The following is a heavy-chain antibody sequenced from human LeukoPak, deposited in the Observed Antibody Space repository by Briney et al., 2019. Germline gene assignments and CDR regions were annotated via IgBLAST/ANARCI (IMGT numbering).Heavy chain of an antibody. CDR2: ISAYNGNT. CDR3: ARVFYTTVTIPFDAFDI. J-gene: IGHJ3*02. V-gene: IGHV1-18*01. Sequence: ASVKVSCKASGYTFTSYGISWVRQAPGQGLEWMGWISAYNGNTNYAQKLQGRVTMTTDTSTSTAYMELRSLRSDDTAVYYCARVFYTTVTIPFDAFDIWGQGTMVIVSS. CDR1: GYTFTSYG. D-gene: IGHD4-17*01.